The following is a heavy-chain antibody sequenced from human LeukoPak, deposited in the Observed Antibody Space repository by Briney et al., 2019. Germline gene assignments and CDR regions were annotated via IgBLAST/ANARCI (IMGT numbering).Heavy chain of an antibody. D-gene: IGHD2-15*01. J-gene: IGHJ4*02. CDR3: ARAGYCCGGSCGADDY. Sequence: SVKVSCKASGGTFSSYAISWVRQAPGQGLEWMGRIIPILGIANYAQKFQGRVTITADKSTSTAYMELSSLRSEDTAVYYCARAGYCCGGSCGADDYWGQGTLVSVSS. CDR2: IIPILGIA. V-gene: IGHV1-69*04. CDR1: GGTFSSYA.